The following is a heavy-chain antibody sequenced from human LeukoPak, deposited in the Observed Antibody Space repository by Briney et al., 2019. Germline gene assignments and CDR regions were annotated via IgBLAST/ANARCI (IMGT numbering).Heavy chain of an antibody. CDR1: GYSISSGYY. Sequence: SETLSLTCAVSGYSISSGYYWGWIRQPPGKGLEWIGSIYHSGSTYYNPSLKSRVTISVDTSKNQFSLKLSSVTAADTAVYYCARDLAAVAGRGHYFDYWGQGTLVTVPS. D-gene: IGHD6-19*01. J-gene: IGHJ4*02. V-gene: IGHV4-38-2*02. CDR3: ARDLAAVAGRGHYFDY. CDR2: IYHSGST.